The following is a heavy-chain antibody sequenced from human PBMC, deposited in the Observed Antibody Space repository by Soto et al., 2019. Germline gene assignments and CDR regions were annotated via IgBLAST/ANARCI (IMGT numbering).Heavy chain of an antibody. V-gene: IGHV1-46*01. CDR2: INHSGGST. CDR3: ASGIQLWLRRINNGYSG. J-gene: IGHJ4*02. Sequence: GASVKVCCKASGYTFTHYFRQWVRQAPGQGLEWMGIINHSGGSTSYAQKFQDRVTMTRGVSISTVYMELSSLRSEDTAVYFCASGIQLWLRRINNGYSGWGQGTLVTVSS. CDR1: GYTFTHYF. D-gene: IGHD5-18*01.